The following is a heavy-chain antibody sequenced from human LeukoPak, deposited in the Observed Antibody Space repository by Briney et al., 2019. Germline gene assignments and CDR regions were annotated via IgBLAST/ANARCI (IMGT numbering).Heavy chain of an antibody. Sequence: GGSLRLSCAASGFTFSSYALSWVRQAPGKGLEWVSAISGSGGSTYYADSVKGRFTISRDNSKNTLYLQMNSLRAEDTAVHYCAKDPSEGGTSGWDDAFDIWGQGTMVTVSS. CDR1: GFTFSSYA. V-gene: IGHV3-23*01. D-gene: IGHD2-2*01. CDR3: AKDPSEGGTSGWDDAFDI. CDR2: ISGSGGST. J-gene: IGHJ3*02.